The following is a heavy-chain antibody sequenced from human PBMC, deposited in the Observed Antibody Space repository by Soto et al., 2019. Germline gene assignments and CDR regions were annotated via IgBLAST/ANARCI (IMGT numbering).Heavy chain of an antibody. J-gene: IGHJ6*02. CDR2: INPNSGGT. V-gene: IGHV1-2*04. CDR3: AREGSIFGVVSPAQNYNYYYYSGMDV. D-gene: IGHD3-3*01. Sequence: ASVKVSCKASGYNFTSYYIHWVRQAPGQGLEWMGWINPNSGGTNYAQKFQGWVTMTRDTSISTAYMELSRLRSDDTAVYYCAREGSIFGVVSPAQNYNYYYYSGMDVWGQGTTVTVS. CDR1: GYNFTSYY.